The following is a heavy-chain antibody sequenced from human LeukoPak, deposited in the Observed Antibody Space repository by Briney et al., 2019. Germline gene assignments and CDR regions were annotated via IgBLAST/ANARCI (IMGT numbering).Heavy chain of an antibody. D-gene: IGHD6-19*01. CDR2: ISWNSGSI. Sequence: AGRSLRLSCAASGFTFDDYAMHWVRQAPGKGLEWVSGISWNSGSIGYADSVKGRFTISRDNAKNTLYLQMNSLRAEDTAVYYCAKNGYSSGWSYDYWGQGTLVTVSS. CDR3: AKNGYSSGWSYDY. CDR1: GFTFDDYA. V-gene: IGHV3-9*01. J-gene: IGHJ4*02.